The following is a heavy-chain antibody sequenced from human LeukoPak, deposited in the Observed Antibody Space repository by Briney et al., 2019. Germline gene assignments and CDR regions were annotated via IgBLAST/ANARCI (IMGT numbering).Heavy chain of an antibody. D-gene: IGHD3-10*01. V-gene: IGHV4-4*09. J-gene: IGHJ3*02. Sequence: SETLSLTCTVSGVSISSYYWSWLRQPPGKGLEWIGYIYTSGSTNYNPSLKSRVTISVDTSKNQFSLKLSSVTAADTAVYYCATSGDAFDIWGQGTMVTVSS. CDR3: ATSGDAFDI. CDR1: GVSISSYY. CDR2: IYTSGST.